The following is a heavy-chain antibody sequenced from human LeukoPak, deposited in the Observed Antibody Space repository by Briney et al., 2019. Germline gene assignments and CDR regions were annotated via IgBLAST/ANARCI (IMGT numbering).Heavy chain of an antibody. CDR2: FNPSSGST. D-gene: IGHD2-21*01. CDR3: AKEHMAASVYYFDY. J-gene: IGHJ4*02. V-gene: IGHV3-23*01. CDR1: GFTFSSYW. Sequence: GGSLRLSCAASGFTFSSYWMSWVRQAPGKGLEWVSSFNPSSGSTYYADSVKGRFTISEDKSKNTLYLQMNSLRAEDTALYYCAKEHMAASVYYFDYWGQGTLVTVSS.